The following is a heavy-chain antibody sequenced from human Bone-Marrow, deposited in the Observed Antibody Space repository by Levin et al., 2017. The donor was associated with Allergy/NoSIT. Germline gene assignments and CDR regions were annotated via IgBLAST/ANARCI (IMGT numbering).Heavy chain of an antibody. J-gene: IGHJ5*01. V-gene: IGHV6-1*01. CDR3: ARVPTYSTSTTWLSWFDS. CDR1: GDSVSTHSAT. CDR2: TYYESKWYQ. D-gene: IGHD6-13*01. Sequence: PSETLSLTCAISGDSVSTHSATWNWIRQSPSRGLEWLGRTYYESKWYQEYADSVKSRITINPDTTKNQLSLQLNSVTPEDTAVYYCARVPTYSTSTTWLSWFDSWGQGTLVTVSS.